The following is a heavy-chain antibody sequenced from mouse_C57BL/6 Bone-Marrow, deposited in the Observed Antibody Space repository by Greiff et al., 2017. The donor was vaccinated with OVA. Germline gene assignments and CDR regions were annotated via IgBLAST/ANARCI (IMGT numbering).Heavy chain of an antibody. V-gene: IGHV1-81*01. CDR3: AQRRFAY. Sequence: QVQLKESGAELARPGASVKLSCKASGYTFTSYGISWVKQRTGQGLEWIGEIYPRSGNTYYTEKFKGKATLTADKSSSTAYMELRSLTSEDSAVYFCAQRRFAYWGQGTLVTVSA. J-gene: IGHJ3*01. CDR1: GYTFTSYG. CDR2: IYPRSGNT.